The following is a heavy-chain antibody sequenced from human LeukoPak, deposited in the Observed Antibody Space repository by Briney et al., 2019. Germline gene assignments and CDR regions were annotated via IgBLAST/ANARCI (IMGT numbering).Heavy chain of an antibody. CDR2: ISSSGSTI. CDR1: GFTFSDYY. D-gene: IGHD3-22*01. Sequence: PGGSLRLSCAASGFTFSDYYMSWIRQAPGKGLEWVSYISSSGSTIYYADSVKGRFTISRDNAKNTVSLQMNSLRAEDTGVYYCARAPSEIGGYYPEYFRHWGQGTLVTVSS. V-gene: IGHV3-11*04. J-gene: IGHJ1*01. CDR3: ARAPSEIGGYYPEYFRH.